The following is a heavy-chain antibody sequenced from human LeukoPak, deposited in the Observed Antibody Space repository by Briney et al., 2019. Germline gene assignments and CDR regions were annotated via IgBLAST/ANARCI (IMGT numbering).Heavy chain of an antibody. CDR3: ARGGFYFGGDCYVDY. Sequence: PSETLSLTCAVYGGSFSPYYWSCIRQPPGKGLEWIGEINHSGSTNYNPSLKSRVTISVDTSKNQFSLRLSSVTAADTAVYYCARGGFYFGGDCYVDYWGQGTLVTVSS. CDR2: INHSGST. CDR1: GGSFSPYY. D-gene: IGHD2-21*02. J-gene: IGHJ4*02. V-gene: IGHV4-34*01.